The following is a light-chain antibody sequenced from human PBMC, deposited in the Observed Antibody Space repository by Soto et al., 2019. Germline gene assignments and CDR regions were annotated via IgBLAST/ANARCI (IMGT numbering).Light chain of an antibody. CDR1: QSVRSSY. V-gene: IGKV3-20*01. CDR2: GAS. Sequence: EIVLTQSPGTLSLSPGERATLSCRASQSVRSSYLAWYQQKPGQAPRLLIHGASSRATGIPDRFSGCGSGTDFNLTISGLVPEDVAVYYCQQYISSPRTFGQGTKVEIK. J-gene: IGKJ1*01. CDR3: QQYISSPRT.